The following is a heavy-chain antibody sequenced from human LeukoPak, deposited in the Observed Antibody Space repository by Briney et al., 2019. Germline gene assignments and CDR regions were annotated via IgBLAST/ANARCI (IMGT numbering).Heavy chain of an antibody. D-gene: IGHD2/OR15-2a*01. CDR2: INQDGTEK. Sequence: PGGSLRLSCAASGFTFSTYWMTLVRQAPGKGLEWVANINQDGTEKNYVDSVKGRFTISRDNAKNSLFLQMNSLRAEDTAVYYCARNMGDYWGQGTLVTVSS. V-gene: IGHV3-7*04. CDR3: ARNMGDY. CDR1: GFTFSTYW. J-gene: IGHJ4*02.